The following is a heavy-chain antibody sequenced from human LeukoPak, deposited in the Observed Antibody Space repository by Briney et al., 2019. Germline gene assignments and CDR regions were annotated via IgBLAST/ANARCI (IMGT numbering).Heavy chain of an antibody. Sequence: GGSLRLSCAASGDTLSGYSMNWVRQAPGKGLEWVSHISISGTIYYADSVKGRFTISRDNAKKSLSLQMNSLRAEDTAVYYCSTAKFDYWGQGTLVTVSS. CDR2: ISISGTI. CDR3: STAKFDY. CDR1: GDTLSGYS. J-gene: IGHJ4*02. V-gene: IGHV3-48*01.